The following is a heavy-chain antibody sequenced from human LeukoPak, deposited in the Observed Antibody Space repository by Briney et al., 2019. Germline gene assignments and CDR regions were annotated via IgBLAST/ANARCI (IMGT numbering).Heavy chain of an antibody. CDR1: GGSISSSSYY. D-gene: IGHD6-19*01. CDR3: ARHIGSYSSGPVYYYYYYMDV. J-gene: IGHJ6*03. CDR2: IYYSGST. Sequence: SETLSLTCTVSGGSISSSSYYWGWIRQPPGKGLEWIGSIYYSGSTYYNPSLKSRVTISVDTSKNQFSLKLSSVTAADTAVYYCARHIGSYSSGPVYYYYYYMDVWGKGTTVTVSS. V-gene: IGHV4-39*01.